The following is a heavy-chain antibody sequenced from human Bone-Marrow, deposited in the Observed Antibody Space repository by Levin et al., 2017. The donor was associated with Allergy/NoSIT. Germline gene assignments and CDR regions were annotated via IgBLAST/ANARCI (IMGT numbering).Heavy chain of an antibody. CDR3: VKGSTNHYDNSGYADKRHGFDI. V-gene: IGHV3-9*01. Sequence: SLKISCVGSGFTFDDYAMHWVRQAPGKGLEWVSGISWNSGSVGYAESVKGRFTISRDSAKNSLFVQMKSLIAEDTAFYYCVKGSTNHYDNSGYADKRHGFDIWGQGTLVTVSS. D-gene: IGHD3-22*01. J-gene: IGHJ3*02. CDR1: GFTFDDYA. CDR2: ISWNSGSV.